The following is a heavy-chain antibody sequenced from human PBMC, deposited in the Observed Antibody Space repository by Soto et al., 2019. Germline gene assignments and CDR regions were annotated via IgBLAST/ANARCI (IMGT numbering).Heavy chain of an antibody. V-gene: IGHV3-30-3*01. D-gene: IGHD2-15*01. CDR3: QRDSVLQY. CDR1: GFTFSSYA. Sequence: GVSLRLSCAASGFTFSSYAMHWVRQAPGKGLEWVAVISYDGSNKYYADSVKGRFTISRDNSKNTLYLQMTSLRAEDTAVYYCQRDSVLQYWGQGTLVTVSS. CDR2: ISYDGSNK. J-gene: IGHJ4*02.